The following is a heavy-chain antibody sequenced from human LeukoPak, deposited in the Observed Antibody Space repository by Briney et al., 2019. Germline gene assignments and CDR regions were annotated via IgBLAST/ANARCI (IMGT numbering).Heavy chain of an antibody. CDR1: GGSISSYY. CDR2: IYSSGTI. J-gene: IGHJ6*03. Sequence: SETLSLTCSVSGGSISSYYWSWIRQPAGKGLEWIGRIYSSGTITYNPSLKSRVTISVDTSKNQFSLRLSSVTAADTAMYYCARDRRDMVRGINIVRQYHYYYYMDVWGKGTTVTVSS. V-gene: IGHV4-4*07. CDR3: ARDRRDMVRGINIVRQYHYYYYMDV. D-gene: IGHD3-10*01.